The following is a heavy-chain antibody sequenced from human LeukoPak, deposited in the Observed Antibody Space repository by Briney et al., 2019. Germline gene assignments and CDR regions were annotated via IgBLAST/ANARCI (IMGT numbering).Heavy chain of an antibody. Sequence: PSETLSLTCTVSGGSISSGSYYWSWIRQPAGKGLEWIGRIYTSGSTNYNPSLKSRVTISVDTSKNQFSLKLSSVTAADTAVYYCARDLTIYDAFDIWGQGTMVTVSS. V-gene: IGHV4-61*02. CDR1: GGSISSGSYY. D-gene: IGHD3-3*01. CDR3: ARDLTIYDAFDI. J-gene: IGHJ3*02. CDR2: IYTSGST.